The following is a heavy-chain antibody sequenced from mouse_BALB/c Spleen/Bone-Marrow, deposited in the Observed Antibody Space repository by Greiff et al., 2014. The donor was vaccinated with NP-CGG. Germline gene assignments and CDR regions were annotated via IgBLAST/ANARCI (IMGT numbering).Heavy chain of an antibody. CDR3: ARSGEKYGAMDY. J-gene: IGHJ4*01. D-gene: IGHD1-1*02. CDR1: GFTFSDYY. V-gene: IGHV5-4*02. Sequence: EVKLVESGGGLVKPGGSLKLSCTASGFTFSDYYMYWVRQTPEKRLEWVAAISDGGNYTFNQDSVKGRFTISRDNAKNNLYLQMSSLKSEDTAMYYCARSGEKYGAMDYWGQGTSVTVSS. CDR2: ISDGGNYT.